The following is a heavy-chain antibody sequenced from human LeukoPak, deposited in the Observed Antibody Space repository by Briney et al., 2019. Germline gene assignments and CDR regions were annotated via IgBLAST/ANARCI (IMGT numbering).Heavy chain of an antibody. CDR1: GFTFSDYY. V-gene: IGHV3-11*06. D-gene: IGHD6-19*01. CDR3: ARELLGGMAVAGPFDY. CDR2: ISSSSSYT. Sequence: GGSLRLSCAASGFTFSDYYMSWIRQAPGKGLEWVSYISSSSSYTNYADSVKGRFTISRDNAKNSLYLQMNSLRAEDTAVYYCARELLGGMAVAGPFDYWGQGTLVTVSS. J-gene: IGHJ4*02.